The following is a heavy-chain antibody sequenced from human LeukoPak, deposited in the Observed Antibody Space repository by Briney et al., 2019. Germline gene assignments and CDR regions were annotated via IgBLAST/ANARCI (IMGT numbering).Heavy chain of an antibody. CDR3: AKEYPYYCDY. J-gene: IGHJ4*02. D-gene: IGHD2-2*01. V-gene: IGHV3-30*18. Sequence: GRSRRLSCAASGFSFSNYGMHWVRQAPGKGLEWVAVISYVGSNKYYVDSVKGRFTISRDNSKNTLYLQMNSLRAEDTAVYYCAKEYPYYCDYWGQGTLVTVSS. CDR2: ISYVGSNK. CDR1: GFSFSNYG.